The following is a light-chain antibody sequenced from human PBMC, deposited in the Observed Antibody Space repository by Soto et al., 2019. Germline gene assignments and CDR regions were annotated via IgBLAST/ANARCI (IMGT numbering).Light chain of an antibody. CDR3: HKYGSSPWT. Sequence: EIVMTHSPATLSVSPVERTRLSCRASHIISRDVAWYQHKVGPTPRLLIHGASTSATGIAARFSGSGSGTDFTLTISGLQLEDFAVYYCHKYGSSPWTCGQGTKGDIK. V-gene: IGKV3D-15*01. J-gene: IGKJ1*01. CDR1: HIISRD. CDR2: GAS.